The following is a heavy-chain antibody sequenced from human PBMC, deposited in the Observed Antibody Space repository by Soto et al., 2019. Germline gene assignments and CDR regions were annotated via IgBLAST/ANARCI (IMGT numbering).Heavy chain of an antibody. D-gene: IGHD1-26*01. CDR1: GFTFSTYG. Sequence: QVQLVESGGGVVQPGRSLRLSCAASGFTFSTYGMHWVRQAPGKGLEWVAVISYDGSNKYYANSVKGRFTISRDNSKNTLYLQMHSLRADDTAVYYCAKGHRDDLVGATTGGWYFDLWGRGTLVTVSS. CDR2: ISYDGSNK. CDR3: AKGHRDDLVGATTGGWYFDL. J-gene: IGHJ2*01. V-gene: IGHV3-30*18.